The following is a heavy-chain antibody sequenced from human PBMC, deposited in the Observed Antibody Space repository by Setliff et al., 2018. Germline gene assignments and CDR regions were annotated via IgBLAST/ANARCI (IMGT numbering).Heavy chain of an antibody. V-gene: IGHV4-34*01. J-gene: IGHJ4*02. CDR2: INHSGGT. D-gene: IGHD3-10*01. CDR3: ARGFLRYDSGTYYTY. CDR1: GGPFSGYY. Sequence: SETLSLTCAVQGGPFSGYYWSWIRQPPGKGLESIGDINHSGGTNYNPSLKSRVTVSVDTSKNHFSLKLSSVTAADTAVYYCARGFLRYDSGTYYTYWGQGTLVTVSS.